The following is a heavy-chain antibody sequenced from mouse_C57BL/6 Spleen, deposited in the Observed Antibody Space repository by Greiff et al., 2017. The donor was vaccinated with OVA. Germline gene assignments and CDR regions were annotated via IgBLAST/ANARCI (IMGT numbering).Heavy chain of an antibody. Sequence: VQLQPSGPGLVQPSQSLSITCTVSGFSLTSYGVHWVRQSPGKGLEWLGVIWSGGSTDYNAAFISRLSISKDNSKSQVFFKMNSLQADDTAIYYCARIGNYGYWYFDVWGTGTTVTVSS. CDR1: GFSLTSYG. D-gene: IGHD2-1*01. CDR2: IWSGGST. CDR3: ARIGNYGYWYFDV. J-gene: IGHJ1*03. V-gene: IGHV2-2*01.